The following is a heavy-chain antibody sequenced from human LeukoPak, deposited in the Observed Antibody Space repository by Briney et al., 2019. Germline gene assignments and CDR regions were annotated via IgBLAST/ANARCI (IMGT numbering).Heavy chain of an antibody. CDR1: AFTVSANY. J-gene: IGHJ3*02. CDR2: MYPSEST. CDR3: VRDVVEQGRSDAFDI. Sequence: GGSLRLSCAASAFTVSANYMGWFRQAPGKGLEWVSIMYPSESTYFADSVKGRFTISRDNSRNTIYLQKNSLRVEDTSIYYCVRDVVEQGRSDAFDIWGQGTLVTVSS. V-gene: IGHV3-66*01. D-gene: IGHD4-17*01.